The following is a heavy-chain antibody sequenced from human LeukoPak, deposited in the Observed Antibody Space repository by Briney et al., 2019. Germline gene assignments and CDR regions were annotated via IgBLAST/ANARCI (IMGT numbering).Heavy chain of an antibody. CDR1: GGSISSYY. CDR2: IYTSGST. D-gene: IGHD6-6*01. V-gene: IGHV4-4*07. J-gene: IGHJ6*03. CDR3: ARSGYSSSSEYYYYYYMDV. Sequence: SETLSLTCTVSGGSISSYYWSWIRQPAGKGLEWIGRIYTSGSTNYNPSLKSRVTISVDTSKNQFSLKLSSVTAADTAVYYCARSGYSSSSEYYYYYYMDVWGRGTTVTVSS.